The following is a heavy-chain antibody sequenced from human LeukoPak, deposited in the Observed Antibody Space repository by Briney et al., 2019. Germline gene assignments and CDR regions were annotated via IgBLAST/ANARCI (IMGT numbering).Heavy chain of an antibody. CDR3: ARDRRGYYDSSGYYDY. CDR2: ISSSGSTI. Sequence: GGSLRLSCAASGFTFSDYYMSWIRQAPGKGLEWVSYISSSGSTIYYADSVKGRFTTSRDNAKNSLYLQMNSLRAEDTAVYYCARDRRGYYDSSGYYDYWGQGTLVTVSS. D-gene: IGHD3-22*01. CDR1: GFTFSDYY. J-gene: IGHJ4*02. V-gene: IGHV3-11*01.